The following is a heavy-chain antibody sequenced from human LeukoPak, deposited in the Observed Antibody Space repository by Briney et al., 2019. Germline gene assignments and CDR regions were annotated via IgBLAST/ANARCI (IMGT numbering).Heavy chain of an antibody. Sequence: GSLRLSCAASGFSVSINYMAWVRQPPGKGLERIGEINHSGSTNYNPSLKSRVTISVDTSKNQFSLKLSSVTAADTAVYYCARPRIAARSPFDYWGQGTLVTVSS. CDR2: INHSGST. CDR3: ARPRIAARSPFDY. CDR1: GFSVSINY. J-gene: IGHJ4*02. D-gene: IGHD6-6*01. V-gene: IGHV4-34*01.